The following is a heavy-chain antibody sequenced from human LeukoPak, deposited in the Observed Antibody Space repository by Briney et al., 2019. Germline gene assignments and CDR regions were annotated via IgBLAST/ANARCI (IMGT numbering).Heavy chain of an antibody. CDR2: IFASGST. Sequence: PSETLSLTCTVSGGSISTNYWSWIRQPAWKGLEWIGRIFASGSTNYNPSLKSRVTMSVDTSKNQFSLKLTSVTAADTAVYYCARQISVTTLDYWGQGTLVTVSS. J-gene: IGHJ4*02. V-gene: IGHV4-4*07. CDR3: ARQISVTTLDY. D-gene: IGHD4-17*01. CDR1: GGSISTNY.